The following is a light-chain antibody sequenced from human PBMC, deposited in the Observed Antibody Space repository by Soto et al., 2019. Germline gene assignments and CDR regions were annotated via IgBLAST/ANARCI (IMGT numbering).Light chain of an antibody. CDR2: GAS. CDR1: QSVSSSH. Sequence: DIVLTQSPGTLSLSPGERASLSCRASQSVSSSHLAWYQQKPGQAPRLLIYGASSRATGIPDRFSGSGSGTDFTLTISRLEPEDYAVYYCQQYGHSLWTFGQGTKVEIK. J-gene: IGKJ1*01. CDR3: QQYGHSLWT. V-gene: IGKV3-20*01.